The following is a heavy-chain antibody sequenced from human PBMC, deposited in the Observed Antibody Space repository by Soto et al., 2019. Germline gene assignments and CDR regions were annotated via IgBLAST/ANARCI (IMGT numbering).Heavy chain of an antibody. V-gene: IGHV4-39*01. CDR3: ARVNVTLDF. CDR2: IHYGGNA. D-gene: IGHD2-21*02. J-gene: IGHJ4*02. CDR1: GGSISSSSYY. Sequence: SETLSLTCTVSGGSISSSSYYWGWIRQPPGKGLEWIASIHYGGNAYYSPSLTTRVTISRDTSKNRVSLELRSVTAADTAVYYCARVNVTLDFWGQGTLVTVSS.